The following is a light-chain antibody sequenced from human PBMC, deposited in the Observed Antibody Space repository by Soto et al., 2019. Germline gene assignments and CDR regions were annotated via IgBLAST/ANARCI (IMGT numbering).Light chain of an antibody. Sequence: IPMTPSPSTLASSVGNRVTITCRASQSISSWLAWYQQKPGKAPKLLIYKASSLESGVPSRFSGSGSGTEFTLTISSLQPDDFATYYCQQYNSYPLTFGGGTKVDIK. J-gene: IGKJ4*01. CDR3: QQYNSYPLT. CDR1: QSISSW. CDR2: KAS. V-gene: IGKV1-5*03.